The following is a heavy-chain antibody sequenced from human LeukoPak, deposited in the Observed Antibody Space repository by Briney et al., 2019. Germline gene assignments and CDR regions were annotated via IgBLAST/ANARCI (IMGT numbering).Heavy chain of an antibody. Sequence: SETLSLTCTVSGGSISSYYWSWIRQPPGKGLEWIGYIYYSGSTNYNPSLKSRVTISVDTSKDQFSLKLSSVTAADTAVYYCARRAGVAARPPYYFDYWGQGTLVTVSS. CDR3: ARRAGVAARPPYYFDY. J-gene: IGHJ4*02. D-gene: IGHD6-6*01. CDR2: IYYSGST. V-gene: IGHV4-59*08. CDR1: GGSISSYY.